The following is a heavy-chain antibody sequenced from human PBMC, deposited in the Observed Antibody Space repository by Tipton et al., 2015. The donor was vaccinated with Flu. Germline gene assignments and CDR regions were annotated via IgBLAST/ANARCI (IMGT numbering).Heavy chain of an antibody. V-gene: IGHV3-30*18. D-gene: IGHD6-6*01. J-gene: IGHJ4*02. CDR2: ISYDGSNK. CDR1: GFTFSIYG. CDR3: AKEYPDKYSSSPELGY. Sequence: SLRLSCAASGFTFSIYGMHWVRQAPGKGLEWGAVISYDGSNKYYADSVKGRFTISRDNSKNTLYLQMNSLRAEDTAVYYCAKEYPDKYSSSPELGYWGQGTLVTVSS.